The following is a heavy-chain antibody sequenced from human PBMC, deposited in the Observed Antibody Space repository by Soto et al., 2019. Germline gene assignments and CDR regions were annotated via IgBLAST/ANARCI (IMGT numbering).Heavy chain of an antibody. CDR2: ISAYNGNT. J-gene: IGHJ4*02. D-gene: IGHD4-17*01. V-gene: IGHV1-18*01. Sequence: ASVKVSCKASGYTFTSYGISWVRQAPGQGLEWMGWISAYNGNTNYAQKLQGRVTMTTDTSTSTAYVELRSLRSDDTAVYYCARAGDYDDGYFRDFDYWGQGTLVTVSS. CDR3: ARAGDYDDGYFRDFDY. CDR1: GYTFTSYG.